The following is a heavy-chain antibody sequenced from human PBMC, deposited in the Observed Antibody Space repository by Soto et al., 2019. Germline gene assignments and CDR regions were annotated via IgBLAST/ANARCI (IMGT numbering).Heavy chain of an antibody. D-gene: IGHD1-26*01. CDR2: IYSHGST. J-gene: IGHJ6*02. Sequence: PGGSLRLSCPASGFTVSRTYMNWVRQAPGKGLEWVSVIYSHGSTYYADSVRGRFTISRDNSKNTLFLQMSSLRAEDTAVYFCAAAMYSGYGLDVWGQGTTVTVSS. CDR1: GFTVSRTY. V-gene: IGHV3-53*01. CDR3: AAAMYSGYGLDV.